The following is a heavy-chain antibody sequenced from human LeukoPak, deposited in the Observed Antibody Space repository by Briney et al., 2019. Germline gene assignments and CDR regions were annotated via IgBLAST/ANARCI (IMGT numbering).Heavy chain of an antibody. CDR2: IDPNSGGT. CDR1: GYSFTGYY. CDR3: AKAGSRSWYSFDY. V-gene: IGHV1-2*06. D-gene: IGHD6-13*01. Sequence: ASVKVSCKASGYSFTGYYMYWVRQAPGQGLEWMGRIDPNSGGTNYAQKFQGRVTMTRDTSISTIYVELSSLTSDDTAVYYCAKAGSRSWYSFDYWGQGTLVTVSS. J-gene: IGHJ4*02.